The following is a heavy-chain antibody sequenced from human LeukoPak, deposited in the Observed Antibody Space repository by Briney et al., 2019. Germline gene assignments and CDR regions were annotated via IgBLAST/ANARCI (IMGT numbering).Heavy chain of an antibody. CDR2: IDWDDDK. D-gene: IGHD3-10*01. Sequence: TLSLTCTVSGGSINGYYWSWIRQPPGKALEWLARIDWDDDKYYSTSLKTRLTISKDTSKNQVVLTMTNMDPVDTATYYCARTMVRGVITIDYWGQGTLVTVSS. J-gene: IGHJ4*02. CDR3: ARTMVRGVITIDY. V-gene: IGHV2-70*11. CDR1: GGSINGYY.